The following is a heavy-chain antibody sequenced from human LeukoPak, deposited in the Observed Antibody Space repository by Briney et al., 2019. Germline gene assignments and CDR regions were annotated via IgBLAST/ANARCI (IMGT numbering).Heavy chain of an antibody. CDR1: GYSISSGYF. J-gene: IGHJ4*02. CDR2: IYHSGTT. V-gene: IGHV4-38-2*01. Sequence: SETLSLTCAVSGYSISSGYFWGWIRQPPGKGLEWIGSIYHSGTTYYNPSLKSRVTISVDTSKNQFSPKLSSVTAADTAVYYCARLNYYGSGQIDYWGQGTLVTVSS. CDR3: ARLNYYGSGQIDY. D-gene: IGHD3-10*01.